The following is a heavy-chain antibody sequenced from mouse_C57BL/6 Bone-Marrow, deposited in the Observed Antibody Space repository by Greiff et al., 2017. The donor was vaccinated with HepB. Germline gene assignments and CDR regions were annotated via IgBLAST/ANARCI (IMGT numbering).Heavy chain of an antibody. Sequence: EVQLQQSGAELVRPGASVKLSCTASGFNIKDDYLHWVKQRPEPGLEWIGWIDPENGDTEYASKFQGKATITADTSSNTAYLQLSSLTSEDTAVYYCTTDGSSWGDYWGQGTSVTVSS. CDR2: IDPENGDT. J-gene: IGHJ4*01. D-gene: IGHD1-1*01. CDR1: GFNIKDDY. CDR3: TTDGSSWGDY. V-gene: IGHV14-4*01.